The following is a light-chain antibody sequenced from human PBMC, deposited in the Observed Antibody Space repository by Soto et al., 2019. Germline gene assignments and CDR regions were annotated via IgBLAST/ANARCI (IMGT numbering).Light chain of an antibody. CDR3: QQYNNWPVT. Sequence: EIVMTQSPATLSVSPGERATLACRASHSVSSNLAWYQHKPGQAPRLLIYGASNRTTGIPARFSGSGSGTEFTLSISSLQSEDFAVYYCQQYNNWPVTFGGGTKVEIK. CDR2: GAS. CDR1: HSVSSN. J-gene: IGKJ4*01. V-gene: IGKV3-15*01.